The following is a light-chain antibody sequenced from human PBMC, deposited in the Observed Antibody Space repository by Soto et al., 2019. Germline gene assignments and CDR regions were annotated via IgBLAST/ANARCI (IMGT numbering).Light chain of an antibody. V-gene: IGKV1-27*01. CDR3: QKYNSAPNT. CDR1: RDISSS. Sequence: DVQMTQSPSSLSASVGDRVTITCRASRDISSSLAWYQRKPGKVPKLLIYAASTLHAGVQSRFSGSGSGTFFTLTINSLQPEDVATYYCQKYNSAPNTFGRGTRLEIK. CDR2: AAS. J-gene: IGKJ2*01.